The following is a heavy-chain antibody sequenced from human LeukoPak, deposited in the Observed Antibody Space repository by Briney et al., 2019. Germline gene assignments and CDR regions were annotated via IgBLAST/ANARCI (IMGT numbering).Heavy chain of an antibody. V-gene: IGHV1-69*13. Sequence: SVKVSCKASGGTFSSYAISWVRQAPGQGLEWMGGVIPIFGTANYAQKFQGRVTITADESTSTAYMELSSLRSEDTAVYYCARDRYDSSGNNWFDPWGQGTLVTVSS. D-gene: IGHD3-22*01. CDR2: VIPIFGTA. CDR3: ARDRYDSSGNNWFDP. CDR1: GGTFSSYA. J-gene: IGHJ5*02.